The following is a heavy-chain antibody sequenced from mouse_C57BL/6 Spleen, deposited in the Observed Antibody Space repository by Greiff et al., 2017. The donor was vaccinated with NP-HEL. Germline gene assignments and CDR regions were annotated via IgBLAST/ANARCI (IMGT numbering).Heavy chain of an antibody. CDR1: GYAFSSSW. Sequence: QVQLQQSGPELVKPGASVKISCKASGYAFSSSWMNWVKQRPGKGLEWIGRIYPGDGDTNYNGKFKGKATLTADKSSSTAYMQLSSLTSEDSAVYFCARCWDYYAMDYWGQGTSVTVSS. D-gene: IGHD4-1*01. CDR3: ARCWDYYAMDY. J-gene: IGHJ4*01. CDR2: IYPGDGDT. V-gene: IGHV1-82*01.